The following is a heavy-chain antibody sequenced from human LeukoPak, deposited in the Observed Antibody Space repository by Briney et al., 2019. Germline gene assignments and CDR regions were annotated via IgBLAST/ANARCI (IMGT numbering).Heavy chain of an antibody. J-gene: IGHJ4*02. Sequence: GGSLRLSCSASGFTFSNYAMYWVRQAPGKGLEWVAVISSDGRDKHHADSVKGRFTISRDNSKNTLYLQTNSLRAEDTAVYYCARDLRRFAAYYFDYWGQGTLVTVSS. V-gene: IGHV3-30*04. D-gene: IGHD5/OR15-5a*01. CDR1: GFTFSNYA. CDR3: ARDLRRFAAYYFDY. CDR2: ISSDGRDK.